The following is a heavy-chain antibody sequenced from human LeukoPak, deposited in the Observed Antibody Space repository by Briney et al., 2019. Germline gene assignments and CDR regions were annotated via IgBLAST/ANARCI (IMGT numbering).Heavy chain of an antibody. Sequence: SETLSLTCSVSDGSINSYYWNWIRRPPGKGLEWIGYIYYNGNTNYSPPLKSRVTISVDTSKNQFSLKLSSVTAADTAVYYCARVGYGVRGVHTSYGMDVWGQGTTVTVSS. CDR3: ARVGYGVRGVHTSYGMDV. V-gene: IGHV4-59*12. CDR1: DGSINSYY. D-gene: IGHD3-10*01. J-gene: IGHJ6*02. CDR2: IYYNGNT.